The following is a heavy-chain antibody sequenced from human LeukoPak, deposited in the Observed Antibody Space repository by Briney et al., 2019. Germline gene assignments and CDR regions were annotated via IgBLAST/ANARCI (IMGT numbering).Heavy chain of an antibody. CDR2: IIPIFGAA. Sequence: LVKVSCKASGGTFTIYAISWVRQAPGQGLEWMGGIIPIFGAANYAQKFQGRVTITADESTSTAYMELSSLRSEDTAVYYCATGCCIAAAGTLGYYYYYGMDVWGQGTTVTVSS. J-gene: IGHJ6*02. V-gene: IGHV1-69*13. D-gene: IGHD6-13*01. CDR3: ATGCCIAAAGTLGYYYYYGMDV. CDR1: GGTFTIYA.